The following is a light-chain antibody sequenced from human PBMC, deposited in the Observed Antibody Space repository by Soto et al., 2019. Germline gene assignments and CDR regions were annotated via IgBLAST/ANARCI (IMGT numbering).Light chain of an antibody. J-gene: IGLJ2*01. CDR2: EVS. Sequence: QSALTQPASVSASPGQSITISCAGTSSDVGGWPHVSRYQQHPGKAPKLVIYEVSNRPSGVSSRFSGSKSGSTASLTISGLQAEDEADYYCSSYTSSSTLVFGGGTKVTVL. CDR3: SSYTSSSTLV. V-gene: IGLV2-14*01. CDR1: SSDVGGWPH.